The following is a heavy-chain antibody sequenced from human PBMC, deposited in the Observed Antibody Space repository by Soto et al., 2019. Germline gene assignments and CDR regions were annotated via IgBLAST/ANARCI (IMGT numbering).Heavy chain of an antibody. D-gene: IGHD3-3*01. J-gene: IGHJ4*02. CDR3: ARAILFWSANQAPFDY. V-gene: IGHV1-46*01. Sequence: ASVKVSCKPSGYTFTSYFMHWVRQAPGQGLEWMGIINPSGGTTTYAQNFQGRVTMTRDKSASTVYMEVSSLRSEDMAVYYCARAILFWSANQAPFDYWGQGTLVTVSS. CDR2: INPSGGTT. CDR1: GYTFTSYF.